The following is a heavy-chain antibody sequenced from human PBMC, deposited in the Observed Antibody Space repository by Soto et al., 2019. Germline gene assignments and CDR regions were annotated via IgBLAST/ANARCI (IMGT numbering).Heavy chain of an antibody. Sequence: EVQLLESGGGLVQPGGSLRLSCAASGFTFSSYAMSWVRQAPGKGLEWVSAISGSGGSTYYADSVKGRFTISRDNSKNTLYLQMNSLRAEDTAVYYCAKQGSIKGYWSGGSCRSFFYYYYYMDVWGKGTTVTVSS. CDR2: ISGSGGST. V-gene: IGHV3-23*01. J-gene: IGHJ6*03. CDR1: GFTFSSYA. CDR3: AKQGSIKGYWSGGSCRSFFYYYYYMDV. D-gene: IGHD2-15*01.